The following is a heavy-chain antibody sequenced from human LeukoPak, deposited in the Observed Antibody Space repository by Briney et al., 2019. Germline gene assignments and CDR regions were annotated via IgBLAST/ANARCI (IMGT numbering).Heavy chain of an antibody. CDR2: ISTSSSYI. CDR1: GFTFSTYS. Sequence: GGSLRLSCAASGFTFSTYSMNWVRQAPGKGLEWVSSISTSSSYINYADSVKGRFTISRDNAKNSLYLQMNSLRAEDTAVYYCARLSKLYWFDPWGQGTLITVSS. CDR3: ARLSKLYWFDP. J-gene: IGHJ5*02. V-gene: IGHV3-21*01. D-gene: IGHD2-15*01.